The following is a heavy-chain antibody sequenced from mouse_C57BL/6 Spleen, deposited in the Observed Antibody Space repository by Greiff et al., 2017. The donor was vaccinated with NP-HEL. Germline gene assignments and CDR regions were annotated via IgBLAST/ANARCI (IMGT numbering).Heavy chain of an antibody. CDR3: ARSRGPYWYFDV. CDR1: GYTFTSYW. V-gene: IGHV1-69*01. CDR2: IDPSDSYT. Sequence: VQLQQPGAELVMPGASVKLSCKASGYTFTSYWMHWVKQRPGQGLEWIGEIDPSDSYTNYNQKFKGKSTLTVDKSSSTAYMQLSSLTSEDSAVYYCARSRGPYWYFDVWGTGTTVTVSS. J-gene: IGHJ1*03.